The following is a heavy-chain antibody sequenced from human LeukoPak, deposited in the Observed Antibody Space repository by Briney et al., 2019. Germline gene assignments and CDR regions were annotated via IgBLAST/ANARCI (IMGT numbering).Heavy chain of an antibody. CDR3: ARDPENFDY. CDR1: VYSISSGYY. J-gene: IGHJ4*02. CDR2: IHHSGST. Sequence: KPSQTLSLTCTVSVYSISSGYYWGWIRQPPGKGLEWIGSIHHSGSTYYNPSLKSRVTISVDTSKNQFSLKLSSVTAADTAVYYCARDPENFDYWGQGTLVTASS. V-gene: IGHV4-38-2*02. D-gene: IGHD1-14*01.